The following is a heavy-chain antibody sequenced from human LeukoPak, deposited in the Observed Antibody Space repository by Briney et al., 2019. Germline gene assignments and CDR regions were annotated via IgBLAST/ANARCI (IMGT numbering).Heavy chain of an antibody. CDR2: ISAYNGNT. Sequence: ASVKVSCKASGYTCTSYGISWVRQAPGQGLEWMGWISAYNGNTNYAQKLQGRVTMTTDTSTSTAYMELRSLRSDDTAVYYCARAKFGEVTTNYWGQGTLVTVSS. CDR1: GYTCTSYG. J-gene: IGHJ4*02. CDR3: ARAKFGEVTTNY. V-gene: IGHV1-18*01. D-gene: IGHD3-10*01.